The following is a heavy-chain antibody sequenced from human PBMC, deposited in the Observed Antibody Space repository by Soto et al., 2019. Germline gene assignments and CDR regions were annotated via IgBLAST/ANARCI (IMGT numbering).Heavy chain of an antibody. Sequence: EVQLVESGGGLVQPGGSLRLSCTASGFTFSGFWMHWVRQAPGKGLVWVSRINGDGSVTNYADSVKGRFTSSRDNAKNTLYLQMNSLRVEYSAVYYCLRVKDTSGWGAFDSWGQGTLVTVSS. CDR2: INGDGSVT. CDR1: GFTFSGFW. V-gene: IGHV3-74*01. CDR3: LRVKDTSGWGAFDS. D-gene: IGHD6-19*01. J-gene: IGHJ4*02.